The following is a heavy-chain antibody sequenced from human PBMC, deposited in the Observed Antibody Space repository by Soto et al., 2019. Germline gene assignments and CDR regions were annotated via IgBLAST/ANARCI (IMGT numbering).Heavy chain of an antibody. Sequence: GGSLRLSCAASGFTFSGSAMHWVRQASGKGLEWVGRIRSKANSYATAYAASVKGRFTISRDDSKNMAYLQMNSLKTEDTAVYYCTRLRPPSIVLMVYDDAFDIWGQGTMVTVSS. CDR1: GFTFSGSA. CDR3: TRLRPPSIVLMVYDDAFDI. D-gene: IGHD2-8*01. CDR2: IRSKANSYAT. V-gene: IGHV3-73*01. J-gene: IGHJ3*02.